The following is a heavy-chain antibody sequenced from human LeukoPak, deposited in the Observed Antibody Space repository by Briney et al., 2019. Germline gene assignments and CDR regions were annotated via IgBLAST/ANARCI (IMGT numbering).Heavy chain of an antibody. Sequence: SETLSLTCAVYGGXFSGYYCSWIRQPPGKGLEWIGEINHRGSTDYNPSLKSRVTISVDTSKNQFSLKLRSVTAADTAVYYCARHLDVWGQGTTVTVSS. CDR1: GGXFSGYY. CDR2: INHRGST. V-gene: IGHV4-34*01. CDR3: ARHLDV. J-gene: IGHJ6*02.